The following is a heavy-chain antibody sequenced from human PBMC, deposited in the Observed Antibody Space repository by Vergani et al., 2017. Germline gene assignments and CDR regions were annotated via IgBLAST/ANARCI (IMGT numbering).Heavy chain of an antibody. D-gene: IGHD3-22*01. CDR1: GGTFSSYA. CDR3: AIVDYYDSSGYYRLSAFDI. J-gene: IGHJ3*02. V-gene: IGHV1-69*01. CDR2: IIPIFGTA. Sequence: QVQLVQSGAEVKTPGSSVTVSCKASGGTFSSYAISWVRQAPGQGLEWMGGIIPIFGTAKYAQKFQGRVTITADESTSTAYMELSSLRSEDTAVYYCAIVDYYDSSGYYRLSAFDIWGQGTMVTVSS.